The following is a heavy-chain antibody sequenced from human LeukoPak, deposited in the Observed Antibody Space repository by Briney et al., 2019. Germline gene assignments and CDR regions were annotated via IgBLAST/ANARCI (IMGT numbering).Heavy chain of an antibody. J-gene: IGHJ1*01. CDR3: AKDDDWGRYKH. CDR2: ISPSGGIT. V-gene: IGHV3-23*01. Sequence: GGTLRLSCAASGFTFSSHGMNWVRQAPGKGLEWVSGISPSGGITYYTDSVKGRFTISRDNSKNTQSLQMNSLRAEDTAVYYCAKDDDWGRYKHWGQGTLVTVSS. D-gene: IGHD3-16*01. CDR1: GFTFSSHG.